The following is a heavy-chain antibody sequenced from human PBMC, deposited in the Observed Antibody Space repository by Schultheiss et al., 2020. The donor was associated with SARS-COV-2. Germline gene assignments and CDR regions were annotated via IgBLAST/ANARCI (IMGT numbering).Heavy chain of an antibody. J-gene: IGHJ5*02. CDR2: IYYSGST. CDR3: ARGDSSSWYYWFDP. CDR1: GGSISSGGYY. V-gene: IGHV4-31*03. D-gene: IGHD6-13*01. Sequence: SETLSLTCTVSGGSISSGGYYWNWIRQHPGKGLEWIGHIYYSGSTYYNPSLKSRVTISVDTSKNQFSLKLSSVTAADTAVYYCARGDSSSWYYWFDPWGQGTLVTVSS.